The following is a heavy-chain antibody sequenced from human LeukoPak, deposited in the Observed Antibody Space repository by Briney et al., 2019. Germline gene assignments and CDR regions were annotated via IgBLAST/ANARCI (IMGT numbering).Heavy chain of an antibody. J-gene: IGHJ4*02. CDR3: ARVRVAY. Sequence: SETLSLTCAVYGGSFSGYYWSWIRQPPGKGLEWIGEINHSGSTNYNPSLKSRVTISVDTSKNQFSLKLSSVTAADTAVYYCARVRVAYWGQGTLVTVSS. V-gene: IGHV4-34*01. CDR1: GGSFSGYY. CDR2: INHSGST.